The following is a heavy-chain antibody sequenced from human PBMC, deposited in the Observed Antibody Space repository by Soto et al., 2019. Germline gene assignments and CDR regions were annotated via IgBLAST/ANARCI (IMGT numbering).Heavy chain of an antibody. CDR1: GFTFDDYA. D-gene: IGHD6-19*01. CDR2: ISWNSGSI. V-gene: IGHV3-9*01. CDR3: AKAGVKLDALNWFDP. J-gene: IGHJ5*02. Sequence: EVQLVESGGGLVQPGRSLRLSCAASGFTFDDYAMHWVRQAPGKGLEWVSGISWNSGSIGYADSVKGRFTISRDNAKNSLYLQMNSLRAEDTALYYCAKAGVKLDALNWFDPWGQGTLVTVSS.